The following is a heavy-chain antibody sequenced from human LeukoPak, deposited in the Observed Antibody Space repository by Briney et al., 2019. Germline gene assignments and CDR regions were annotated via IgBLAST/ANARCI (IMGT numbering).Heavy chain of an antibody. V-gene: IGHV4-34*01. CDR1: GGPFSAYY. CDR3: ARLDISTTWYAFDY. J-gene: IGHJ4*02. Sequence: SETLSLTCAVYGGPFSAYYWSWIRQSPGKGLEWIAEIYHDGNINYNPSLKSRVTISVDTSNSHFSLKLRSVTAADTAVYYCARLDISTTWYAFDYWGQGTLVTVSS. CDR2: IYHDGNI. D-gene: IGHD5-12*01.